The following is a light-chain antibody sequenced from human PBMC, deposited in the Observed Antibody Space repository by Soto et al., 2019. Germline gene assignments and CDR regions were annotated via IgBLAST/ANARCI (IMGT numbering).Light chain of an antibody. J-gene: IGKJ4*01. Sequence: ESGLNLSLGTLSLTKGERATLPCRASQSVSSSYLAWYQQKPGQAPRLLIYGASSRATGIPDRFSGSGSGTDFTLTISRLEPEDFAVYYCQQYGSSPLTFGGGTKVDI. CDR3: QQYGSSPLT. CDR2: GAS. CDR1: QSVSSSY. V-gene: IGKV3-20*01.